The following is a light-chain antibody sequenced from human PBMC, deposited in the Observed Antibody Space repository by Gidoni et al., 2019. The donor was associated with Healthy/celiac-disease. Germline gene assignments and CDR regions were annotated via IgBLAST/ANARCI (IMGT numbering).Light chain of an antibody. CDR2: GAS. V-gene: IGKV3-20*01. J-gene: IGKJ2*04. Sequence: ELVLTQSPGTLSLSPGERATLSCRASQSVSSSYLAWYQQKPGQAPRLLLYGASSRATRTPDRFSGSGSGTDFTLTISRLEPEDFAVYYCQQYGSSLMCSFGQGTKLEIK. CDR1: QSVSSSY. CDR3: QQYGSSLMCS.